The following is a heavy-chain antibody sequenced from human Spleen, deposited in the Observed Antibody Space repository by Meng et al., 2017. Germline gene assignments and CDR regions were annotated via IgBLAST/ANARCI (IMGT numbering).Heavy chain of an antibody. CDR3: ATDPRGNTYAFGC. CDR1: GFSFDDYA. CDR2: ISWNSGSI. D-gene: IGHD5-18*01. Sequence: GGSLRLSCAASGFSFDDYAMHWVRQAPGKGLEWVSGISWNSGSIGYADSVKGRFTISRDNSKNTLYLQMNRLTADDTAIYYCATDPRGNTYAFGCWGQGTLVTVSS. V-gene: IGHV3-9*01. J-gene: IGHJ4*02.